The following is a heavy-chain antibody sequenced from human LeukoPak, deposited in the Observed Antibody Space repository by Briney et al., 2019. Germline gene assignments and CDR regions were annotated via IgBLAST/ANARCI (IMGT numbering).Heavy chain of an antibody. CDR1: GFTLSTYN. V-gene: IGHV3-21*01. J-gene: IGHJ4*02. D-gene: IGHD5-12*01. Sequence: PGGSLRLSCAASGFTLSTYNMNWVRQAPGKGLEWVSSISSSSSYIYYADSVKGRFTISRDNAKNSLYLQMNSLRAEDTAVYYCASRIVATIRSDYWGQGTLVTVSS. CDR3: ASRIVATIRSDY. CDR2: ISSSSSYI.